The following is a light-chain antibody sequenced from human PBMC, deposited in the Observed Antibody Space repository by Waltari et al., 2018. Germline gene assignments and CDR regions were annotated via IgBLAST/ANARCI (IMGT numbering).Light chain of an antibody. CDR2: GAS. V-gene: IGKV1-5*01. Sequence: DVQMTQSPSTLSASVGDRVTITCRASQNIRDWVAWYPQRPGKAPRLLIYGASTLQTGVPTRFSGSGSGTEFTLTINSLQPDDFATYYCQQYNGYFTWTFGQGTKVEIK. CDR3: QQYNGYFTWT. J-gene: IGKJ1*01. CDR1: QNIRDW.